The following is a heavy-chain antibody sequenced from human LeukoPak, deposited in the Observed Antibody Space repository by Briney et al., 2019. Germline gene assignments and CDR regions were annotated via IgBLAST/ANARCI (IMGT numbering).Heavy chain of an antibody. V-gene: IGHV3-30*18. J-gene: IGHJ4*02. CDR2: ISDGGSDK. Sequence: QPGGSLRLSCAASGFTFSSYGMHWVRQAPGKGLEWVAVISDGGSDKYYTDSVKGRFTISRDNSKNTLYLQMNSLRVEDTAVYYCAKVRRYSSSWEFRPEFDYWGQGTLVTVSS. D-gene: IGHD6-13*01. CDR1: GFTFSSYG. CDR3: AKVRRYSSSWEFRPEFDY.